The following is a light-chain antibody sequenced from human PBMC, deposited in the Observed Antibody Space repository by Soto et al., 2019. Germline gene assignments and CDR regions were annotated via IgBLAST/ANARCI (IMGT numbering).Light chain of an antibody. CDR2: ETY. CDR1: SSDLGIYNL. Sequence: QSALTQPASVSGSPGQSITISCTGTSSDLGIYNLVSWYRQFPGKAPEVIVFETYKRPSGISSRFSGSKSGTTASLTISGLQADDEADYYCCSYAGSNTVVFGGGTQLSVL. V-gene: IGLV2-23*01. CDR3: CSYAGSNTVV. J-gene: IGLJ2*01.